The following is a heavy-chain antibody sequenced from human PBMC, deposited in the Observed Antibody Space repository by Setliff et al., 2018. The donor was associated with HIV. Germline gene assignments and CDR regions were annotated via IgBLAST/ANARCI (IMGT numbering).Heavy chain of an antibody. CDR3: ARDTENVFISGHRYFDY. Sequence: GASVKVSCKASGYTFTDHYMHWVRQAPGQGLEWMGRITPNSGGTNYARKFQDRVTMTRDTSISTAYMELSRLTSDDTAVYYCARDTENVFISGHRYFDYWVPETLLGTVSS. CDR2: ITPNSGGT. CDR1: GYTFTDHY. J-gene: IGHJ4*03. V-gene: IGHV1-2*06. D-gene: IGHD6-19*01.